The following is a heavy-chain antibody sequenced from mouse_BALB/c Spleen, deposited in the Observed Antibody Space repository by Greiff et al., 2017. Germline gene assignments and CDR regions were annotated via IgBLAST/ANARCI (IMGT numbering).Heavy chain of an antibody. CDR2: IYPGNSDT. Sequence: VQLQQSGTVLARPGASVKMSCKASGYTFTSYWMHWVKQRPGQGLEWIGAIYPGNSDTSYNQKFKGKAKLTAVTSTSTAYMELSSLTNEDSAVYYCTRKRWNGYDGYYAMDYWGQGTSVTVSS. D-gene: IGHD2-2*01. J-gene: IGHJ4*01. V-gene: IGHV1-5*01. CDR3: TRKRWNGYDGYYAMDY. CDR1: GYTFTSYW.